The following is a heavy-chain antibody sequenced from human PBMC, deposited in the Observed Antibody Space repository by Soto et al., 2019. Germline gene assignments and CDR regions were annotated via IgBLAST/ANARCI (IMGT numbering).Heavy chain of an antibody. J-gene: IGHJ1*01. CDR3: ARSWQQLDCGC. Sequence: QVQLQESGPGLVKPSQTLSLTCTVSGDSISSAGFYWSWIRQHPGKGLEWIGYIHYSGSTNYNPSLKSRVTISVDTSKNQFSLKLSSVTAADTAVYYCARSWQQLDCGCWGQGTLLTVSS. CDR1: GDSISSAGFY. V-gene: IGHV4-31*03. CDR2: IHYSGST. D-gene: IGHD6-13*01.